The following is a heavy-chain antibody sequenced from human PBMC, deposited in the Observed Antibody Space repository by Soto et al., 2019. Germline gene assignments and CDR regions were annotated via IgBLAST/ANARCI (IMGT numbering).Heavy chain of an antibody. CDR1: GFTFSSYG. V-gene: IGHV3-21*01. CDR3: AREWANY. Sequence: GFQRVCCTAAGFTFSSYGRNWVRQAPGKGLEWVSSITGSSAYIHYADSVRGRFTISRDNAKNSLYLQMNSLRAEDTAVYYCAREWANYWGQGTLVTVSS. D-gene: IGHD1-26*01. CDR2: ITGSSAYI. J-gene: IGHJ4*02.